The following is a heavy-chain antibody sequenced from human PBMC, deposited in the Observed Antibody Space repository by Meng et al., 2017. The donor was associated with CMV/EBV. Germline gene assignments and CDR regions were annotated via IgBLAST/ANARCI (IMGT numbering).Heavy chain of an antibody. CDR2: MNPNSGNT. D-gene: IGHD2-21*01. CDR3: ARVQMVYAGAYCGGDCYPRGDAFDI. V-gene: IGHV1-8*02. CDR1: GYTFTSYD. J-gene: IGHJ3*02. Sequence: SVKVSCKASGYTFTSYDINWVRQATGQGLEWMGWMNPNSGNTGYAQKFQGRVTMTRDTSISTAYMELSRLRSDDTAVYYCARVQMVYAGAYCGGDCYPRGDAFDIWGQGTMVTVSS.